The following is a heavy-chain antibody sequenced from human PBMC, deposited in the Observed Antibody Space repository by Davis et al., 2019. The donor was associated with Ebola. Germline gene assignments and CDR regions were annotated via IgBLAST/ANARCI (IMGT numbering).Heavy chain of an antibody. Sequence: GSLRLSCTVSVGSIPRSSYYWGWIRQPPGKGLEWLGSIYYSGSTYYNPSLKSRVTISVDTSKNQFSLKLSSVTAADTAVYYCAVGWSFDYWGQGTLVTVSS. D-gene: IGHD6-19*01. CDR2: IYYSGST. V-gene: IGHV4-39*01. CDR1: VGSIPRSSYY. J-gene: IGHJ4*02. CDR3: AVGWSFDY.